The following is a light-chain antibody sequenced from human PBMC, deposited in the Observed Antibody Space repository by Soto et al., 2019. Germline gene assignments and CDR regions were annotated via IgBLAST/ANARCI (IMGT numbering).Light chain of an antibody. CDR2: DAS. V-gene: IGKV3-11*01. CDR3: PQRRNWLI. Sequence: EIALTQSPATLPLSPRERATLSCRASQSVSSYLAWYQQKPGQAPRLLIYDASNRATGIPARFSGSGSGTDFTLTISSLEPEDFAVHYCPQRRNWLIYGGGTMVELK. J-gene: IGKJ4*01. CDR1: QSVSSY.